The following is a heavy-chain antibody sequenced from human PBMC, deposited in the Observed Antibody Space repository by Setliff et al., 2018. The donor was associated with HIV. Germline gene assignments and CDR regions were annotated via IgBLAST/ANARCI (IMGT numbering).Heavy chain of an antibody. Sequence: PGESLKFSCKALDYTFTTYWIAWVRQMPGEGLEWMGIIYPDDSDIRYNPSFQNQITISADKSIATAYLQLNNLKASDTATYYCARRDGRSMNAFQIWGPGTMVTVSS. CDR3: ARRDGRSMNAFQI. V-gene: IGHV5-51*01. J-gene: IGHJ3*01. CDR1: DYTFTTYW. D-gene: IGHD2-21*01. CDR2: IYPDDSDI.